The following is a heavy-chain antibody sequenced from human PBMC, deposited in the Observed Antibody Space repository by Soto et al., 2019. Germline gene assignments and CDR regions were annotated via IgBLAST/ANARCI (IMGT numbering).Heavy chain of an antibody. CDR1: GFSLSTSGVG. V-gene: IGHV2-5*02. CDR3: PPRDSYSSYWAVGSLDT. D-gene: IGHD2-21*02. J-gene: IGHJ5*02. Sequence: QITLKESGPTLVEPTQTLTLTCSFSGFSLSTSGVGVGWLRQAPGKALECLGIIYWDNDRRYNPSLKKRLTLTQDNSMIHEIPTMTYMEPVDTAAYYCPPRDSYSSYWAVGSLDTWGQGTLVTVS. CDR2: IYWDNDR.